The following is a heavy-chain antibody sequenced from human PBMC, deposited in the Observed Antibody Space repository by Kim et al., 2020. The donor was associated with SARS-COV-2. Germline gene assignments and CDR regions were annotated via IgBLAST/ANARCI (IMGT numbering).Heavy chain of an antibody. Sequence: GGSLRLSCAASGFTFSSHSMHWVRQAPGKGLEWVSVMSRDGRIQHYVDSVKGRFTISRDNSKSALYLQMNSLRPEDTAMYYCTREFAGSGAFHDFWGQRTLVTVSS. D-gene: IGHD3-10*01. V-gene: IGHV3-30*04. CDR1: GFTFSSHS. J-gene: IGHJ4*02. CDR2: MSRDGRIQ. CDR3: TREFAGSGAFHDF.